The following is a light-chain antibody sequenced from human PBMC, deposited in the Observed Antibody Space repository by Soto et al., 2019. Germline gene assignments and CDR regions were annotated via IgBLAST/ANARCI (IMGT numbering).Light chain of an antibody. CDR3: QQRSTWPPLFT. CDR2: DAS. Sequence: EIVLTQSPATLSLSPGERATLSCRASQSVSSYLAWYQQKPGQAPRLLIYDASNRATGIPARFSGSGSGTDFTLTISSLEPEDFSVYNSQQRSTWPPLFTFGPGTKVDIK. J-gene: IGKJ3*01. V-gene: IGKV3-11*01. CDR1: QSVSSY.